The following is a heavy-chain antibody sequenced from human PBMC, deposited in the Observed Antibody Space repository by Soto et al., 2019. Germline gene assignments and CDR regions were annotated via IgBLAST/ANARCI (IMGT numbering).Heavy chain of an antibody. V-gene: IGHV1-46*03. J-gene: IGHJ5*02. CDR3: ARSFVVVIARGPWFDP. Sequence: QVQLVQSGAEVKKPGASVKVSCKASGYIFTSYYMHWVRQAPGQGLEWMGIINPSGGSTSYAQKFQGRVTMTRDTSTSTVYMELSSLRSEDTAVYYCARSFVVVIARGPWFDPWGQGTLVAVSS. CDR1: GYIFTSYY. CDR2: INPSGGST. D-gene: IGHD2-21*01.